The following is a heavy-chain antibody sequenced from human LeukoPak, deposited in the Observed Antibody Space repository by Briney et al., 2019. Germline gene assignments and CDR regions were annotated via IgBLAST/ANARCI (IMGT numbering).Heavy chain of an antibody. CDR3: ARGGYCSGGSCYSGRLDY. D-gene: IGHD2-15*01. CDR2: INHSGST. Sequence: SETLSLTCADYGGSFSGYYWSWIRQPPGKGLEWIGEINHSGSTNYNPSLKSRVTISVDTSKNQFSLKLSSVTAADTAVYYCARGGYCSGGSCYSGRLDYWGQGTLVTVSS. V-gene: IGHV4-34*01. J-gene: IGHJ4*02. CDR1: GGSFSGYY.